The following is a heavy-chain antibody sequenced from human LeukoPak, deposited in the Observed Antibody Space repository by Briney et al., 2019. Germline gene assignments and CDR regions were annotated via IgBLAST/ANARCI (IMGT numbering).Heavy chain of an antibody. Sequence: GGSLRLSCVASGFSFSSYGTHWVRQAAGKGLEWVAAVSKDGGANYYADSVKGRFTISRDNSKNTLYLQMNSLRAEDTAVYYCAKDGVLLWFGEPTPPYFDYWGQGTLVTVSS. J-gene: IGHJ4*02. D-gene: IGHD3-10*01. CDR1: GFSFSSYG. V-gene: IGHV3-30*18. CDR2: VSKDGGAN. CDR3: AKDGVLLWFGEPTPPYFDY.